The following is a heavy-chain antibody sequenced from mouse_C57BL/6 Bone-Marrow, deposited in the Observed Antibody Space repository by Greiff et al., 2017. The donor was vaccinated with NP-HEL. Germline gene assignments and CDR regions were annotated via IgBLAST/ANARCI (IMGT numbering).Heavy chain of an antibody. V-gene: IGHV5-6*01. J-gene: IGHJ3*01. CDR3: ASPARQLRLPFAY. CDR1: GFTFSSYG. CDR2: ISSGGSYT. D-gene: IGHD3-2*02. Sequence: EVMLVESGGDLVKPGGSLKLSCAASGFTFSSYGMSWVRQTPDKRLEWVGTISSGGSYTYYPDSVKGRFTISRDNAKNTLYLQMSRLKSEYTAMYYCASPARQLRLPFAYWGQGTLVTVSA.